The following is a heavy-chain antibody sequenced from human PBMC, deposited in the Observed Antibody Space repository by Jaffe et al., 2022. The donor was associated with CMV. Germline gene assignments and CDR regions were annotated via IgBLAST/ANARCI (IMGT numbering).Heavy chain of an antibody. Sequence: QITLKESGPPLVQPTQTLTLTCTFSGFSLTTSGIGVGWIRQPPGKALEWLALIYKNDDERYSPSLRSRLTITKDTSKNQVVLIMTNLDPVDTGTYYCAHYYYSDSSDYYGGNYFDYWGQGTLVTVSS. V-gene: IGHV2-5*01. CDR2: IYKNDDE. CDR3: AHYYYSDSSDYYGGNYFDY. CDR1: GFSLTTSGIG. J-gene: IGHJ4*02. D-gene: IGHD3-22*01.